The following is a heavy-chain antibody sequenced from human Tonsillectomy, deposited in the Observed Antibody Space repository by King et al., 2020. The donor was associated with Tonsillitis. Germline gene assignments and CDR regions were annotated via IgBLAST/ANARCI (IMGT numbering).Heavy chain of an antibody. D-gene: IGHD3-9*01. Sequence: VQLVESGGGLVKPGGSLRLSCAASGFTFSNAWMSWVRQAPGKGLEWVGRIKSKTDGGTTDYAAPVKGRFTISRDDSKNTLYLQMNSLKTEDTAVYYCTKLHTDILTGYYIADYWGQGTLVTVSS. CDR1: GFTFSNAW. CDR2: IKSKTDGGTT. J-gene: IGHJ4*02. CDR3: TKLHTDILTGYYIADY. V-gene: IGHV3-15*01.